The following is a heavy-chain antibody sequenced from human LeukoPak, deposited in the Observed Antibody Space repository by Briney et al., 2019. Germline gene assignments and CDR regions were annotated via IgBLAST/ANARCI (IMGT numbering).Heavy chain of an antibody. Sequence: PGRSLRLSCAASGFIFDDYAMHWVRQAPGKGLEWVSGISWNSDTIGYADSVKGRFTISRDNAKNSLYLQMNSLRAEDTAVYYCAREYYDQIYDYYYMDVWGKGTTVTISS. CDR1: GFIFDDYA. CDR2: ISWNSDTI. V-gene: IGHV3-9*01. D-gene: IGHD3-22*01. CDR3: AREYYDQIYDYYYMDV. J-gene: IGHJ6*03.